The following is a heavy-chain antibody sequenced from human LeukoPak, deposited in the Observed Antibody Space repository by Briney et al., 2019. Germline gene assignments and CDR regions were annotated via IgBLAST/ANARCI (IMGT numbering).Heavy chain of an antibody. V-gene: IGHV3-64*01. CDR2: ISSNGDIT. D-gene: IGHD3-22*01. J-gene: IGHJ3*02. Sequence: PGGSLRLSCAASGFTFSSYTMHWVRQAPGKGLESVSAISSNGDITYYANSVKGRFTISRDNSKNTLYLQMGSLRAEDMAVYYCATTLSYFYDNTNYWGLDAFDIWGQGTMVTVSS. CDR1: GFTFSSYT. CDR3: ATTLSYFYDNTNYWGLDAFDI.